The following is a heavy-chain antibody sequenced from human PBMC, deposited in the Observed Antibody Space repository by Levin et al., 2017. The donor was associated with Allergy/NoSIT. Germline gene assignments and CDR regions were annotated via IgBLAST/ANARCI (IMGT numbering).Heavy chain of an antibody. V-gene: IGHV4-31*03. CDR3: ARFEDSYGYYFDY. CDR2: IYYSGST. J-gene: IGHJ4*02. D-gene: IGHD5-18*01. Sequence: PSETLSLTCTVSGGSISSGGYYWSWIRQHPGKGLEWIGYIYYSGSTYYNPSLKSRVTISVDTSKNQFSLKLSSVTAADTAVYYCARFEDSYGYYFDYWGQGTLVTVSS. CDR1: GGSISSGGYY.